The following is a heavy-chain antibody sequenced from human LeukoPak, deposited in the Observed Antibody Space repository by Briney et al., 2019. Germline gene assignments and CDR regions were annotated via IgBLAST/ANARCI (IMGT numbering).Heavy chain of an antibody. CDR1: GGSISRLY. J-gene: IGHJ6*03. CDR3: ARTILRSAPYYYYYMDV. CDR2: IYSNGGT. D-gene: IGHD3-3*01. V-gene: IGHV4-59*01. Sequence: SETLSLTCTVSGGSISRLYWSWIRPPPGRGLEWIGFIYSNGGTNYNPSLKSRVTMSIDTSKTQLSLNLRSVTAADTAVYYCARTILRSAPYYYYYMDVWGKGTTVIVSS.